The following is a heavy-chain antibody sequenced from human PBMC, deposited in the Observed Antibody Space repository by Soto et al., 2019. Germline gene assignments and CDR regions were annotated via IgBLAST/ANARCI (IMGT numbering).Heavy chain of an antibody. D-gene: IGHD3-22*01. J-gene: IGHJ6*02. Sequence: PGGSLRLSCSASGFTFSSYDIHWVRQAPGKGLEYVSSISSDGSTYYAVSVKGRFTISRDNSRNTLYLRMSSLRAEDTAVYYCVKGDSSGYYRPYYYYGMDVWGQGTTVTVSS. V-gene: IGHV3-64D*06. CDR2: ISSDGST. CDR3: VKGDSSGYYRPYYYYGMDV. CDR1: GFTFSSYD.